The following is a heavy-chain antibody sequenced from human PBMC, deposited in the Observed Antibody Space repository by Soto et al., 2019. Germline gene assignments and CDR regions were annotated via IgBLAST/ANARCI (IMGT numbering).Heavy chain of an antibody. Sequence: PSGTLSLTCTVSGGSISSSSYYWGWIRQPPGKGLEWIGSIYYSGSTYYNPSLKSRLTISVDTSKHPFSLKLTSVPAADTAVYYFARLQFLEHLSLYYFDYWGQGTLVTVSS. CDR3: ARLQFLEHLSLYYFDY. CDR1: GGSISSSSYY. CDR2: IYYSGST. D-gene: IGHD3-3*01. J-gene: IGHJ4*02. V-gene: IGHV4-39*01.